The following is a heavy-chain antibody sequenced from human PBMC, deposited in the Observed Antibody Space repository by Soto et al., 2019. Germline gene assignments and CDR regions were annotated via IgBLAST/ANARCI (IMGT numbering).Heavy chain of an antibody. CDR3: ARVDYYDSSGYYPWFDP. Sequence: ASLKVSCKASGYTFTSYYMHWVRQAPGQGLEWMGIINPSGGSTSYAQKFQGRVTMTRDTSTSTVYMELSRLRSEDTAVYYYARVDYYDSSGYYPWFDPWGQGTLVTVSS. D-gene: IGHD3-22*01. CDR1: GYTFTSYY. J-gene: IGHJ5*02. CDR2: INPSGGST. V-gene: IGHV1-46*01.